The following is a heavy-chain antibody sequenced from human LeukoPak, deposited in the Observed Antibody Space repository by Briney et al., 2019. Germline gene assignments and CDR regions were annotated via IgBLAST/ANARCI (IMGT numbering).Heavy chain of an antibody. CDR1: GGTFSSYA. CDR2: IIPILDIA. Sequence: ASVKVSCKASGGTFSSYAISWVRQAPGQGLGWMGRIIPILDIANYAQKFQGRVTITADKSTSTAYMELSSLRSEDTAVYYCARAALYDFWSGYPTAGYYYGMDVWGQGTTVTVSS. V-gene: IGHV1-69*04. J-gene: IGHJ6*02. CDR3: ARAALYDFWSGYPTAGYYYGMDV. D-gene: IGHD3-3*01.